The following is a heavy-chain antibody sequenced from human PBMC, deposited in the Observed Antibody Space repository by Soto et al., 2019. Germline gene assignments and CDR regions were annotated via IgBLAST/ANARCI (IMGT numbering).Heavy chain of an antibody. CDR1: GGTFGNSA. Sequence: QVQLVQSGAEVKKPGSSVTVSCKASGGTFGNSAISWVRQAPGQGLEWMGGIIPIFSTPDYAQKFQGRVTITADESTTTAYMEVTSLISEDTAVYYCARDKDRQQLGGNYYYGIDVWGQGTTVTVSS. D-gene: IGHD2-15*01. CDR3: ARDKDRQQLGGNYYYGIDV. V-gene: IGHV1-69*12. CDR2: IIPIFSTP. J-gene: IGHJ6*02.